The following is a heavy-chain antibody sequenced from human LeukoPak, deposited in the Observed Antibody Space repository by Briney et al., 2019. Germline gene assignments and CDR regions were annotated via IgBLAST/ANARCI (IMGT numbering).Heavy chain of an antibody. V-gene: IGHV3-23*01. CDR2: ISGSGGST. Sequence: PGGTLRLSCAASGFTFSSYGMSWVRQAPGKGLEWVSAISGSGGSTYYADSVKGRFTISRDNSKNTLYLQMNSLRAEDTAVYYCAKGITMIVVVITTGFDYWGQGTLVTVSS. CDR3: AKGITMIVVVITTGFDY. CDR1: GFTFSSYG. J-gene: IGHJ4*02. D-gene: IGHD3-22*01.